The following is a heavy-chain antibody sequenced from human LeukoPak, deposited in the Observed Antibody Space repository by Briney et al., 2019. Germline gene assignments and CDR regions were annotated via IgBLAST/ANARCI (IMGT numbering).Heavy chain of an antibody. J-gene: IGHJ6*03. Sequence: ASVKVSCKASGDTFTRYGISWGRQAPGQRLEWRGWISAYNGHTNYTQKLQGRVTMTTDTSTSTASMELRSLRSDDTAVYFCVRDGHRLYDYYYYYMDVWGKGTTVTVSS. CDR2: ISAYNGHT. V-gene: IGHV1-18*01. CDR3: VRDGHRLYDYYYYYMDV. CDR1: GDTFTRYG. D-gene: IGHD2-2*02.